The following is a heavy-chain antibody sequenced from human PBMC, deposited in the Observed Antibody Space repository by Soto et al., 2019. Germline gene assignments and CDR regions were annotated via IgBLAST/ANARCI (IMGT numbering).Heavy chain of an antibody. CDR2: IYPGDSDT. CDR1: GYSFTSYW. CDR3: ARGILRYFDWLDYYFDY. D-gene: IGHD3-9*01. J-gene: IGHJ4*02. Sequence: PGESLKISCKGSGYSFTSYWIGWVRQMPGKGLEWMGIIYPGDSDTRYSPSLKSRVTISVDTSKNQFSLKLSSVTAADTAVYYCARGILRYFDWLDYYFDYWGQGTLVTVSS. V-gene: IGHV5-51*01.